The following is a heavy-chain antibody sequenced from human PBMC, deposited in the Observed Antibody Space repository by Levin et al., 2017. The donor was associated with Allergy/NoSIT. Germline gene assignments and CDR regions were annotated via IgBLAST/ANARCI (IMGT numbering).Heavy chain of an antibody. V-gene: IGHV3-23*01. Sequence: GESLKISCEASGFTFSSYAMTWVRQAPGKGLEWVSAISGGGSSTYYADSVKGRFTISRDNSKNTLYLQMNSLRDDDTALYYCAKVPRRLVGATITTFDYWGQGTLVTVSS. D-gene: IGHD1-26*01. CDR1: GFTFSSYA. J-gene: IGHJ4*02. CDR3: AKVPRRLVGATITTFDY. CDR2: ISGGGSST.